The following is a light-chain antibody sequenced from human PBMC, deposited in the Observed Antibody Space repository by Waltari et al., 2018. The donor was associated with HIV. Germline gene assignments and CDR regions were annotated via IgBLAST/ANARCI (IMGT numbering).Light chain of an antibody. CDR1: RSNIGADYD. V-gene: IGLV1-40*01. CDR2: FNN. Sequence: QSLLTQPPSVSGAPGQNVTISCTGSRSNIGADYDIHWYQQLPGTAPKLLIYFNNNRPAGDPDRFSGSKSGTSASLAITGLQAEDEADYYCQSYDSRVFGGGTKLTVL. J-gene: IGLJ3*02. CDR3: QSYDSRV.